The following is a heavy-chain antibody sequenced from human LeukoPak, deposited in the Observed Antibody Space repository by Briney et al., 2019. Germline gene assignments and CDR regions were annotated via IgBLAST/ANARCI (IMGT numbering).Heavy chain of an antibody. J-gene: IGHJ4*02. CDR3: ARARGSPRHYFDY. CDR2: IDSSGNYM. D-gene: IGHD6-6*01. Sequence: GGSLRLSCAASGFNFNSYGMDWVRQAPGKGLEWVSSIDSSGNYMCYGDSVKGRFTISRDNAKNSLYLQMYSLRAEDMAVYHCARARGSPRHYFDYWGQGTLVTVSS. V-gene: IGHV3-21*01. CDR1: GFNFNSYG.